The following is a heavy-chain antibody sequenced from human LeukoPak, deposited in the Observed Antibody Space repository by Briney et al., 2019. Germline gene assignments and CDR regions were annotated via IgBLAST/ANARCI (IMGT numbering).Heavy chain of an antibody. J-gene: IGHJ4*02. D-gene: IGHD3-3*01. CDR1: GGSFSGYY. CDR2: INHSGST. Sequence: SETLSLTCAAYGGSFSGYYWSWIRQPPGKGLEWIGEINHSGSTNYNPSLKSRVTISVDTSKNQFSLKLSSVTAADTAVYYCARGRFYDFWSGYYFDYWGQGTLVTVSS. V-gene: IGHV4-34*01. CDR3: ARGRFYDFWSGYYFDY.